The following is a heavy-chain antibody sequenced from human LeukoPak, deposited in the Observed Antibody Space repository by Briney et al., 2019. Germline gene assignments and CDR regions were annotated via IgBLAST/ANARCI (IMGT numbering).Heavy chain of an antibody. Sequence: QPGGSLRLSCAASGFTFSSYGMHWVRQAPGKGLEWVAFIRYDGSNKYYADSVKGRFTISRDNSKNTLYLQMNSLRAEDTAVYYCAKDRLKYCSGGSCYFDYWGQGTLVTVSS. CDR1: GFTFSSYG. J-gene: IGHJ4*02. CDR2: IRYDGSNK. D-gene: IGHD2-15*01. CDR3: AKDRLKYCSGGSCYFDY. V-gene: IGHV3-30*02.